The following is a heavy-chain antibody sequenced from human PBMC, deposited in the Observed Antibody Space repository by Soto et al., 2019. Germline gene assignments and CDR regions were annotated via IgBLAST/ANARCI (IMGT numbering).Heavy chain of an antibody. V-gene: IGHV1-46*01. CDR3: IILNHDGDHVFDY. D-gene: IGHD4-17*01. CDR1: GYTFTSYY. Sequence: QVQLVQSGAEVKKPGASVKVSCKASGYTFTSYYMHWVRQAPGQGLEWMGIINPSGGSTSYAQKFQGRVTMTRDTSTSTVYMELSSLRSEDTAVYYCIILNHDGDHVFDYWGQGTLVTVSS. CDR2: INPSGGST. J-gene: IGHJ4*02.